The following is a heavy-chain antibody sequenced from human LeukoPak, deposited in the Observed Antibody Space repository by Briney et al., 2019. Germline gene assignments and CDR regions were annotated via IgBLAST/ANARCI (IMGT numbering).Heavy chain of an antibody. CDR3: ARQRYCSGGSCSSYFQH. CDR1: GGSISSYY. J-gene: IGHJ1*01. D-gene: IGHD2-15*01. CDR2: INHSGST. Sequence: SETLSLTCTVSGGSISSYYWSWIRQPPGKGLEWIGEINHSGSTNYNPSLKSRVTISVDTSKNQFSLKLSSVTAADTAVYYCARQRYCSGGSCSSYFQHWGQGTLVTVSS. V-gene: IGHV4-34*01.